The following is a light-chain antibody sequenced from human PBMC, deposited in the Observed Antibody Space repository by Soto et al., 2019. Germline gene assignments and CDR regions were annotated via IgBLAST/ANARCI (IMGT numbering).Light chain of an antibody. CDR3: SSYTSSSTVV. J-gene: IGLJ2*01. Sequence: QSAVTQPASVSGSPGQSITMSCTGTSSDVGGYNYVSWYQQHPGKAPKLMIYDVSNRPSGVSNRFSGSKSGNTASLTISGLQAEDEAEYYCSSYTSSSTVVFGGGTKLTVL. V-gene: IGLV2-14*01. CDR1: SSDVGGYNY. CDR2: DVS.